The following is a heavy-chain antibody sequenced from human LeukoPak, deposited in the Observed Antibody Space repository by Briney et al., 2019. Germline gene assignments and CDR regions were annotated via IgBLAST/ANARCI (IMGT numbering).Heavy chain of an antibody. Sequence: SETLSLTCTVSGGSISSYYWSWIRQPPGKGLEWIGYIYYSGSTNYNPSLKSRVTIPVDTSKNQFSLKLSSVTAADTAVYYCAREKDSSSWYRHFDYWGQGTLVTVSS. D-gene: IGHD6-13*01. CDR2: IYYSGST. V-gene: IGHV4-59*01. CDR1: GGSISSYY. CDR3: AREKDSSSWYRHFDY. J-gene: IGHJ4*02.